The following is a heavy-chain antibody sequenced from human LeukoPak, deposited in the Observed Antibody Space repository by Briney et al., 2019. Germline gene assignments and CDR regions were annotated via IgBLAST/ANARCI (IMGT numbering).Heavy chain of an antibody. CDR2: ISGSGGST. CDR1: GFTFSSYA. Sequence: GGSLRLSCAASGFTFSSYAMSWVRQAPGKGLEWVSAISGSGGSTYYADSVKGRFTISRDNSKNTLYLQMNSLRAEDTAVYYCAKGYYYDSSGYPGVYDYWGQGTLVTVSS. J-gene: IGHJ4*02. D-gene: IGHD3-22*01. V-gene: IGHV3-23*01. CDR3: AKGYYYDSSGYPGVYDY.